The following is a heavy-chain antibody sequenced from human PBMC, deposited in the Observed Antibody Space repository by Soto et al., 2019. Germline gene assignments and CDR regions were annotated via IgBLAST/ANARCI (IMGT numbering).Heavy chain of an antibody. Sequence: SETLSLTCSVSGGSMSEYFWSWIRQSPGKGLEWIGYIYYLGSTDYNPSLKSRVTISVDTSKGQFSLRLTSVTAADTAVYYCARDGYDGSGSPYPAYWGPGTQVTAS. CDR1: GGSMSEYF. V-gene: IGHV4-59*01. CDR3: ARDGYDGSGSPYPAY. D-gene: IGHD3-10*01. J-gene: IGHJ4*02. CDR2: IYYLGST.